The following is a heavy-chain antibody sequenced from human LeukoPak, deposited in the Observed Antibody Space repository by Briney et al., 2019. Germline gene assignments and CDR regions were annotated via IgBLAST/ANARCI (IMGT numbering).Heavy chain of an antibody. CDR2: VYSSGST. D-gene: IGHD5-18*01. V-gene: IGHV4-59*01. CDR3: AGRHTGTFEY. Sequence: SETLSLTCTVSGGSMSSYYWTWIQQPPGKGLEWIGYVYSSGSTNYNPSLKSRVTISVDTSKNQFSLKLSSVTAADTAVYYCAGRHTGTFEYWGQGALVTVSS. CDR1: GGSMSSYY. J-gene: IGHJ4*02.